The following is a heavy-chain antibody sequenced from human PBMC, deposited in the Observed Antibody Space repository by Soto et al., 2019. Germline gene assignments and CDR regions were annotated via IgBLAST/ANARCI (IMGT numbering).Heavy chain of an antibody. V-gene: IGHV1-69*02. Sequence: SVKVSCKASGGTFSSYTISWVRQAPGQGLEWMGRIIPILGIANYAQKFQGRVTITADKSTSTAYMELSSLRSEDTAVYYCASSTVVTLIDYWGQGTLVTVSS. D-gene: IGHD2-21*02. CDR2: IIPILGIA. J-gene: IGHJ4*02. CDR1: GGTFSSYT. CDR3: ASSTVVTLIDY.